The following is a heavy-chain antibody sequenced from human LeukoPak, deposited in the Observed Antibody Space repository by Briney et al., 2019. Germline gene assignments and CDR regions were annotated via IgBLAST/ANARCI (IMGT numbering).Heavy chain of an antibody. CDR3: ARDRDSKLHMITFGGVIAH. J-gene: IGHJ4*02. Sequence: GASVKVSCKASGYTFTSYYMHWVRQAPGQGLEWMGIINPSGGSTSYAQKFQGRVTMTRDTSTSTVYMELSSLRSEDTAVYYCARDRDSKLHMITFGGVIAHWGQGTLVTVSS. D-gene: IGHD3-16*02. CDR2: INPSGGST. CDR1: GYTFTSYY. V-gene: IGHV1-46*01.